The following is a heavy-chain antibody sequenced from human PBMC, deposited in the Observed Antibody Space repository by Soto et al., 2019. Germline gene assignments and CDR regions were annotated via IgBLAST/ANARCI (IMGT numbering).Heavy chain of an antibody. Sequence: GASVKVSCKASGYTFTGYYMHWVRQAPGQGLEWMGWINPNSGGTNYAQKFQGRVTMTRDTSISTAYMELSRLRSDDTAVYYCARSEGYCSGGSCYHTDYWGQGTLVTVS. CDR3: ARSEGYCSGGSCYHTDY. J-gene: IGHJ4*02. V-gene: IGHV1-2*02. D-gene: IGHD2-15*01. CDR1: GYTFTGYY. CDR2: INPNSGGT.